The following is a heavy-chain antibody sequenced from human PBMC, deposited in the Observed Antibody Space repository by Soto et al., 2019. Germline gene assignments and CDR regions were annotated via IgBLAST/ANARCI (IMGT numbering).Heavy chain of an antibody. CDR2: IIPYLSVT. CDR3: AGGSAPGVDD. CDR1: GGTFSKYS. J-gene: IGHJ4*02. V-gene: IGHV1-69*02. Sequence: QVPLVQSGAEVKKPGSSVKVSCTASGGTFSKYSISWIRQAPGQGLEWMGRIIPYLSVTNYAQKFKGRVTITADKSKGTAYIELNRLRYEDTAVYFCAGGSAPGVDDWGQGTLINVSS. D-gene: IGHD3-10*01.